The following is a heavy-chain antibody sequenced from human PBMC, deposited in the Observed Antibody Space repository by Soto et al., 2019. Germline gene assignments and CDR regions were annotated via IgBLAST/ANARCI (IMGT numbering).Heavy chain of an antibody. Sequence: PSQTLSLTCAIPGDSVSSNSAAWNWIRQSPSRGLEWLGRTYYRSKWYNDYAVSVKSRITINPDTSKNQFSLQLNSVTPEDTAVYYCARGLKQQLASPRYYYYGMDVWGQGTTVTVSS. V-gene: IGHV6-1*01. CDR3: ARGLKQQLASPRYYYYGMDV. CDR2: TYYRSKWYN. J-gene: IGHJ6*02. CDR1: GDSVSSNSAA. D-gene: IGHD6-13*01.